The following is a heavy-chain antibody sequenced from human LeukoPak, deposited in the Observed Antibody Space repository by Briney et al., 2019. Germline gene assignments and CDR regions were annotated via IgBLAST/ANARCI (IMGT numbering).Heavy chain of an antibody. CDR1: GRTLSSKA. D-gene: IGHD3-10*01. Sequence: SVNVSCKVSGRTLSSKAISWVRQPAGQGIKWIGWIIPILGIANYAQKFQGRVTITADKSTSTAYMELSSLRSEDTAVYYCARAVWFGEFGVEYFDYWGQGTLVTVSS. V-gene: IGHV1-69*04. CDR3: ARAVWFGEFGVEYFDY. CDR2: IIPILGIA. J-gene: IGHJ4*02.